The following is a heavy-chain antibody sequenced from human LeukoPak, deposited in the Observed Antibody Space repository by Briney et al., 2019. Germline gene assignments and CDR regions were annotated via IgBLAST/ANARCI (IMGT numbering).Heavy chain of an antibody. CDR2: FYYSGST. V-gene: IGHV4-39*01. CDR1: GGSISSRNFS. Sequence: PSETLSLTCTVSGGSISSRNFSWGWIRQPPGKGLEWIGNFYYSGSTYYNPSLKRRATVSGDISKNQLSLKLSSVTAADTAVYFCARSSGSYNVFEYWGQGTQVTVSS. CDR3: ARSSGSYNVFEY. D-gene: IGHD1-26*01. J-gene: IGHJ4*02.